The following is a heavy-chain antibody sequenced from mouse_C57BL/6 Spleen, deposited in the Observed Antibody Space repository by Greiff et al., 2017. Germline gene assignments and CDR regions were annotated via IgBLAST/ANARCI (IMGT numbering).Heavy chain of an antibody. D-gene: IGHD1-2*01. V-gene: IGHV1-42*01. CDR2: INPSTGGT. J-gene: IGHJ3*01. Sequence: VQLQQSGPELVKPGASVKISCKASGYSFTGYYMNWVKQSPEKSLEWIGEINPSTGGTTYNQKFKAKATLTVDKSSSTAYMQLKSLTSEDSAVYYCAPPLRLGAYWGQGTLVTVSA. CDR3: APPLRLGAY. CDR1: GYSFTGYY.